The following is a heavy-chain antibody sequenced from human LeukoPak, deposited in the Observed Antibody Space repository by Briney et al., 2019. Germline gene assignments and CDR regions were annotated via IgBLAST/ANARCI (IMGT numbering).Heavy chain of an antibody. V-gene: IGHV3-48*03. CDR1: GFTFSSYE. Sequence: GGSLRLSCAASGFTFSSYEMNWVRQAPGKGLEWVSYISSSGSTIYYADSVKGRFTISRDNAKNSLYLQMNSLRAEDTAVYYCARIYDCLDYWGQGTLVTVSS. J-gene: IGHJ4*02. CDR2: ISSSGSTI. CDR3: ARIYDCLDY. D-gene: IGHD2-21*02.